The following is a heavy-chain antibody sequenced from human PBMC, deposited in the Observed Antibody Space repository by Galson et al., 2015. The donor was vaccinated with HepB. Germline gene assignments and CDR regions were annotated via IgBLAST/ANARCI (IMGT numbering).Heavy chain of an antibody. Sequence: QVQLRESGPGLVKPSQTLSLTCTVSGDSISSDDYYWNWIRQYPGKGLEWLGYVSSSGNPFYNPSPKSRLIISIDTSKNQFSRRLSSVTAADMAVYYCARSPSSSYYFEARNWFDPWGQGTLVTVSS. CDR3: ARSPSSSYYFEARNWFDP. CDR1: GDSISSDDYY. CDR2: VSSSGNP. J-gene: IGHJ5*02. D-gene: IGHD3-22*01. V-gene: IGHV4-31*03.